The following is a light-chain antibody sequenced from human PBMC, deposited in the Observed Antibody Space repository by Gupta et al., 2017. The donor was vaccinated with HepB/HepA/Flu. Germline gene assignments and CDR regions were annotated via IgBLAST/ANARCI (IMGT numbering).Light chain of an antibody. J-gene: IGLJ3*02. CDR2: SNN. CDR3: AAWEGSLNGWV. Sequence: QSVLTQPPSASGSPGQRVTISCSGSSSNVGGNTVNWYQQLPGTAPKLVIYSNNQRPSGVPDRFPGSKAGTSASLAISGLQSEDEGDYYCAAWEGSLNGWVFGGGTKVTVL. V-gene: IGLV1-44*01. CDR1: SSNVGGNT.